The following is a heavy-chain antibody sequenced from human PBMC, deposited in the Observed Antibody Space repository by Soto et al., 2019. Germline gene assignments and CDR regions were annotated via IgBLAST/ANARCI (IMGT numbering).Heavy chain of an antibody. CDR1: GFTFSDYY. J-gene: IGHJ6*02. D-gene: IGHD2-8*01. Sequence: QVQLVESGGGLVKPGGSLRLSCAASGFTFSDYYMNWIRQAPGKGLEWVSYISSSGSTIYYAASVKGRFTISRDNAKNSLYLQMNSRRAEDTAVYYCARDLGNGVCQRSDGMDVWGQGTTVTVSS. CDR2: ISSSGSTI. V-gene: IGHV3-11*01. CDR3: ARDLGNGVCQRSDGMDV.